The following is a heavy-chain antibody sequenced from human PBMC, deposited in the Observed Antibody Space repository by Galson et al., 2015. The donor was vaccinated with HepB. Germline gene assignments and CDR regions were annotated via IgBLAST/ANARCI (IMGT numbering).Heavy chain of an antibody. CDR2: ISAYNGNT. V-gene: IGHV1-18*01. CDR1: GYTFTSYG. J-gene: IGHJ4*02. D-gene: IGHD4-17*01. Sequence: SVKVSCRASGYTFTSYGISWVRQAPGQGLEWMGWISAYNGNTSYDQKLQGRVTMTTVTSTSTAYMERRSLRSDDTAVYYCARDDYCDYVGGGYWCQGTLVTVSS. CDR3: ARDDYCDYVGGGY.